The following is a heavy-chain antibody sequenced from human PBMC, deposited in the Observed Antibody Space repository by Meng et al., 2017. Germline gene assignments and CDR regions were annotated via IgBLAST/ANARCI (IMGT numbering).Heavy chain of an antibody. CDR3: ARSEPYYYYGMDV. Sequence: GESLKISCAASGFTFSSYAMSWVRQAPGKGLEWVSAISGSGGSTYYADSVKGRFTISRDNAKNTLYLQMNSLRAEDTALYYCARSEPYYYYGMDVWGQGTTVTVSS. J-gene: IGHJ6*02. V-gene: IGHV3-23*01. CDR1: GFTFSSYA. CDR2: ISGSGGST.